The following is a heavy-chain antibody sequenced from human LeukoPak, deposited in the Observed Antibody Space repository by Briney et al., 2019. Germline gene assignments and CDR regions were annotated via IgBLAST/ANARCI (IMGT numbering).Heavy chain of an antibody. D-gene: IGHD2/OR15-2a*01. CDR3: ASSFYPYHYMDV. V-gene: IGHV3-53*01. J-gene: IGHJ6*03. CDR2: IYSGGST. CDR1: GFTVSSNY. Sequence: GGSLRLSCAASGFTVSSNYMNWVRQAPGKGLEWVSVIYSGGSTSYADSVKGRFTISRDNSKNTLYLHMKSLRAEDTAVYYCASSFYPYHYMDVWGKGTTVTISS.